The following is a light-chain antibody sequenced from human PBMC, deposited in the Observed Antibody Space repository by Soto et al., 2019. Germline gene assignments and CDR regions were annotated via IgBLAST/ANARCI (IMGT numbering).Light chain of an antibody. CDR3: QSYDRSLSGYV. J-gene: IGLJ1*01. V-gene: IGLV1-40*01. CDR1: SSNIGAGYD. Sequence: QSVLTQPPSVSGAPGQRVTISCSGTSSNIGAGYDVHWYHQLPGTAPKLLISGNSDRPSGVPDRFSGSKSGTSASLAITGLQAEDEADYYCQSYDRSLSGYVFGTGTK. CDR2: GNS.